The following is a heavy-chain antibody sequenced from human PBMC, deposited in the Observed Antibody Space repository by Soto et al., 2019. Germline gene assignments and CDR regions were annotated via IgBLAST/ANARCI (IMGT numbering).Heavy chain of an antibody. Sequence: EVQLVESGGGLVKPGESLRLSCAGSGFTFSEYSMNWVRQAPGKGLEWVSSISTRSLSTYYADSVRGRVTISRDNARNSLYLQMNSLRANDTAVYYCARDQSFGLKAFDTWGQGTMVTVSS. J-gene: IGHJ3*02. CDR3: ARDQSFGLKAFDT. V-gene: IGHV3-21*02. CDR2: ISTRSLST. CDR1: GFTFSEYS. D-gene: IGHD3-3*01.